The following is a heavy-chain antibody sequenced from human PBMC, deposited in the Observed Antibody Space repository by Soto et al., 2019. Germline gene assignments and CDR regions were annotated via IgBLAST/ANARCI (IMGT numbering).Heavy chain of an antibody. CDR2: MYNTGST. J-gene: IGHJ6*02. V-gene: IGHV4-61*08. CDR1: GGSISSGGYS. Sequence: ETLSLTCAVSGGSISSGGYSWSWIRQPPGKGLEWIGYMYNTGSTIYNPSLKSRVTISVDTSKNQFSLKLNSVTAADTAVYYCARDLWGYCGADCYPLDVWGQGTTVTVSS. CDR3: ARDLWGYCGADCYPLDV. D-gene: IGHD2-21*02.